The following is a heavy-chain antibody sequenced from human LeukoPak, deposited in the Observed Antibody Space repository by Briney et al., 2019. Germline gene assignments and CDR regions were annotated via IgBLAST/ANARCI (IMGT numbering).Heavy chain of an antibody. D-gene: IGHD3-10*01. J-gene: IGHJ4*02. CDR3: ARGYYGSGSYYGY. V-gene: IGHV4-4*08. CDR1: GGSFSGYY. Sequence: SETLSLTCAVYGGSFSGYYWSWIRQPPGKGLEWIGRIYTSGSTNYNPSLKSRVTISVDTSKNQFSLKLSSVTAADTAVYYCARGYYGSGSYYGYWGQGTLVTVSS. CDR2: IYTSGST.